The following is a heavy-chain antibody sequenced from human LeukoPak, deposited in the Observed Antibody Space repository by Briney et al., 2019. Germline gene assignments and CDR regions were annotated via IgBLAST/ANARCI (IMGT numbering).Heavy chain of an antibody. D-gene: IGHD3-3*01. Sequence: GGSLRLSCSASGFTFSNYAMHWIRQAPGKGLEYVSAISSNGDSTYYADSVKGRFIISRDNSKNSLSLQMSSLRPEDTAVYYCVKSASSFGANWFDPWGQGTLVTVSS. J-gene: IGHJ5*02. V-gene: IGHV3-64D*09. CDR2: ISSNGDST. CDR1: GFTFSNYA. CDR3: VKSASSFGANWFDP.